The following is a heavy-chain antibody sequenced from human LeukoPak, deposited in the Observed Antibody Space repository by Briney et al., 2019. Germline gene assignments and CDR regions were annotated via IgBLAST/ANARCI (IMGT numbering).Heavy chain of an antibody. D-gene: IGHD3-22*01. CDR1: GFTFSNAW. Sequence: GGSLRLSCTASGFTFSNAWINWVRQAPGKGLEWVSVIYSGGSTSYTDSVKGRFTISRDNSKNTLYLQMNSLRAEDTAVYYCGALYDSGGYYDYWGQGTLVTVSS. CDR2: IYSGGST. CDR3: GALYDSGGYYDY. J-gene: IGHJ4*02. V-gene: IGHV3-53*01.